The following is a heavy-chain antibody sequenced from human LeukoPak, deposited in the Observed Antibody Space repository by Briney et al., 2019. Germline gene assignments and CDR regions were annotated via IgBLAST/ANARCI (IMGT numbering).Heavy chain of an antibody. J-gene: IGHJ5*02. CDR3: AKRSPVRGFSNWFDP. D-gene: IGHD3-10*01. CDR2: ISYDGSNK. V-gene: IGHV3-30*18. Sequence: PGRSLRLSCAASGFTFSSYGMHWFRQAPGKGLEWVAVISYDGSNKYYADSVKGRFTISRDNSKNTLYLQMNSLRAEDTAVYYCAKRSPVRGFSNWFDPWGQGTLVTVSS. CDR1: GFTFSSYG.